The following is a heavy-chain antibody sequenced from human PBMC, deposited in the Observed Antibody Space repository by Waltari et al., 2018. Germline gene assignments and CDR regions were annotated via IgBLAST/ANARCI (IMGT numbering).Heavy chain of an antibody. D-gene: IGHD6-13*01. V-gene: IGHV1-8*03. Sequence: QVQLVQSGAEVKKPGASVKVACQASGYTFTSYDINRVRRATGQGLEWMGWMNPNSGNTGYAQKFQGRVTITRNTSISTAYMELSSLRSEDTAVYYCARISIAAAGGFDPWGQGTLVTVSS. J-gene: IGHJ5*02. CDR2: MNPNSGNT. CDR1: GYTFTSYD. CDR3: ARISIAAAGGFDP.